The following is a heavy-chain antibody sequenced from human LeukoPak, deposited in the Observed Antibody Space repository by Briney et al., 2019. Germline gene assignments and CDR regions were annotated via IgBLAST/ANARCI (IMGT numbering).Heavy chain of an antibody. J-gene: IGHJ6*03. CDR2: IYTSGST. CDR1: GGSISSYY. CDR3: ARLGMYSSSWPYYYYYMDV. D-gene: IGHD6-13*01. V-gene: IGHV4-4*09. Sequence: SKTLSLTCTVSGGSISSYYWSWIRQPPGKGLEWIGYIYTSGSTNYNPSLKSRVTISVDTSKNQFSLKLSSVTAADTAVYYCARLGMYSSSWPYYYYYMDVWGKGTTVTVSS.